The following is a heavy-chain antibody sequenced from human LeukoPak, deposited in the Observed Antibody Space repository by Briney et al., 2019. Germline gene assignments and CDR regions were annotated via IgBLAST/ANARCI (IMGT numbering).Heavy chain of an antibody. CDR2: ISSSSSYI. CDR1: GFTFSSYS. CDR3: ARESYSGYKGARGAFDI. Sequence: PGGSLRLSCAASGFTFSSYSMNWVRQAPGKGLEWVSSISSSSSYIYYADSVKGRFTISRDNAKNSLYLQMNSLRAEDTAVYYCARESYSGYKGARGAFDIWGQGTMVTVSS. J-gene: IGHJ3*02. V-gene: IGHV3-21*01. D-gene: IGHD5-12*01.